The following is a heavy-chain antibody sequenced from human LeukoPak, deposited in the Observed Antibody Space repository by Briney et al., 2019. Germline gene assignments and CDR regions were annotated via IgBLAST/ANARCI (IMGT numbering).Heavy chain of an antibody. J-gene: IGHJ5*02. CDR3: AKVAVVVPAAPFDP. CDR2: ISGSGGST. V-gene: IGHV3-23*01. Sequence: PGGSLRLSCAASGFTFSQYGMHWVRQAPGKGLEWVSAISGSGGSTYYADSVKGRFTISRDNSKNTLYLQMNSLRAEDTAVYYCAKVAVVVPAAPFDPWGQGTLVTVSS. D-gene: IGHD2-2*01. CDR1: GFTFSQYG.